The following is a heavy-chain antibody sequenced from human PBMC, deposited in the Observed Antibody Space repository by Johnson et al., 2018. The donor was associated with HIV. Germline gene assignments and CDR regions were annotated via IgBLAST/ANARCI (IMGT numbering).Heavy chain of an antibody. CDR1: GFTFSNAW. J-gene: IGHJ3*02. CDR3: TTDGASTMVRGVIGEGKAFDI. CDR2: IKSKTDGGTT. D-gene: IGHD3-10*01. V-gene: IGHV3-15*01. Sequence: VQLVESGGGLVQPGGSLRLSCAASGFTFSNAWMSWVRQAPGKGLEWVGRIKSKTDGGTTDYAAPVKGRFTISRDASKNTLYLQMISLKTEDTAVYYCTTDGASTMVRGVIGEGKAFDIWGQGTMVTVSS.